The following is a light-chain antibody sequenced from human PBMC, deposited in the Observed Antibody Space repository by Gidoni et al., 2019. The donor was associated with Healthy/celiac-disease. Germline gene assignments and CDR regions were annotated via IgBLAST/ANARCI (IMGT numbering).Light chain of an antibody. J-gene: IGLJ2*01. V-gene: IGLV1-40*01. CDR3: QSYDSALRVV. CDR2: ADN. CDR1: FSNIGAAYE. Sequence: QSVLTQPPSVPGAPGQRVTISCTGSFSNIGAAYEVSWYQQLPGTVPKLLIYADNNRPSGVPDRFSGSKSGTSASLTITGLQDDDEGDYYCQSYDSALRVVFGGGTKVTV.